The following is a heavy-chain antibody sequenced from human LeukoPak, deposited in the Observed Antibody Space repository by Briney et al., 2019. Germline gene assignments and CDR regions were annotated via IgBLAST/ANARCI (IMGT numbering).Heavy chain of an antibody. CDR3: ARGATRTWYGY. V-gene: IGHV4-4*07. CDR1: GGSISGYY. Sequence: SETLSLTCTVSGGSISGYYWSWIRQPAGKGLEWIGRIYTSGSTNYNPSLKSRVTMSVDTSKNRFSLKLSSVTAADTAVYYCARGATRTWYGYWGQGTLVTVSS. D-gene: IGHD1-14*01. J-gene: IGHJ4*02. CDR2: IYTSGST.